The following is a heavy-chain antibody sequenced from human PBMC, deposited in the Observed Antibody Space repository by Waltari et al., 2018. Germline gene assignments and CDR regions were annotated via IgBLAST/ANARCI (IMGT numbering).Heavy chain of an antibody. Sequence: QAQLVQSGSEVKKPGASVRVSCRASGYTFTDYRLHWFRQTPGQGFEWMGWFNPKNGDSNSAEKFLGRVTMTRDTSINTVYLDLSGLRSDDTAVFFCARDPGPIVGAPDLWGQGTLVTVSS. CDR3: ARDPGPIVGAPDL. J-gene: IGHJ5*02. CDR1: GYTFTDYR. D-gene: IGHD1-26*01. CDR2: FNPKNGDS. V-gene: IGHV1-2*02.